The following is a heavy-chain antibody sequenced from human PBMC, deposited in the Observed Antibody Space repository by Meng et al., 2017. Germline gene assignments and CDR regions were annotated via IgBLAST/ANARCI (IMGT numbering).Heavy chain of an antibody. Sequence: GHRGALGCGLVKPGGSLRLSCADSGFTFSSYSMNWVRQAPGKGLEWVSVIYSGGSTYYADSVKGRFTISRDNSKNTLYLQMNSLRAEDTAVYYCARDRYSSGWFDYWGQGTLVTVSS. J-gene: IGHJ4*02. CDR2: IYSGGST. D-gene: IGHD6-19*01. CDR3: ARDRYSSGWFDY. CDR1: GFTFSSYS. V-gene: IGHV3-66*02.